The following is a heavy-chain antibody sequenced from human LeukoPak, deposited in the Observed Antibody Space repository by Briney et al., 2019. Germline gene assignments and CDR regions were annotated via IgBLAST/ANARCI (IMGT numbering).Heavy chain of an antibody. V-gene: IGHV3-23*01. CDR1: GFTFSDYY. CDR2: ISGTGGST. J-gene: IGHJ5*02. Sequence: QPGGSLRLSCAASGFTFSDYYMSWIRQAPGKGLEWVSLISGTGGSTYYADSVKGRFTISRDSSKNTLYLQMNSLRAEDTAVYYCAKDYEPLVGVHRWGDWFDPWGQGTLVTVSS. CDR3: AKDYEPLVGVHRWGDWFDP. D-gene: IGHD1-26*01.